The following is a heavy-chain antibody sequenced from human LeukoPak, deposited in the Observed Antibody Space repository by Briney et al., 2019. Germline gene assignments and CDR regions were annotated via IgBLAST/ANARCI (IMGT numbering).Heavy chain of an antibody. J-gene: IGHJ4*02. V-gene: IGHV1-2*02. CDR1: GYTFTAYF. CDR3: ASWRGYASGWPGPFDY. D-gene: IGHD6-19*01. CDR2: IDPNSGGT. Sequence: ASVKVSCKPSGYTFTAYFIHWVRQAPGHGLEWMAWIDPNSGGTKYAQKFQGRVTMTRDTSISTAYMELTRLRTDDTADYYCASWRGYASGWPGPFDYWGQGTLVTVSS.